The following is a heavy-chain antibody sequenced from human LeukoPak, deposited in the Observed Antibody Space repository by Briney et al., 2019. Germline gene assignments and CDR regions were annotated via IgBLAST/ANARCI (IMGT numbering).Heavy chain of an antibody. CDR1: GGSISDYY. Sequence: PSETLSLTCTVSGGSISDYYLSWIRLPPGKGLEWIGYIFYSGSTYYNPSLKSRVTISVDTSKNQFSLKLTSVTAADTAVYYCARAAGGTRADFDYWGQGTLVIASS. J-gene: IGHJ4*02. D-gene: IGHD6-13*01. CDR3: ARAAGGTRADFDY. V-gene: IGHV4-59*01. CDR2: IFYSGST.